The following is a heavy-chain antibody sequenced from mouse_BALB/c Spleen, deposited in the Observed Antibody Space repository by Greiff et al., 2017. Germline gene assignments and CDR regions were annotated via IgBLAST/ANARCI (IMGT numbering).Heavy chain of an antibody. Sequence: EVMLVESGGDLVKPGGSLKLSCAASGFTFSSYGMSWVRQTPDKRLEWVATISSGGSYTYYPDSVKGRFTISRDNAKNTLYLQMSSLKSEDTAMYYCARHLTMMKDYWGQGTTLTVSS. CDR3: ARHLTMMKDY. D-gene: IGHD2-4*01. V-gene: IGHV5-6*02. CDR1: GFTFSSYG. CDR2: ISSGGSYT. J-gene: IGHJ2*01.